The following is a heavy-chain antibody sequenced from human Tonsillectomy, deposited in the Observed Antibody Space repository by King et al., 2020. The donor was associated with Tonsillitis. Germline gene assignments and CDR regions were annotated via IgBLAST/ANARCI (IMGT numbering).Heavy chain of an antibody. J-gene: IGHJ3*02. CDR2: INPDSGGT. CDR1: GYTFSGYY. D-gene: IGHD5-18*01. Sequence: VQLVESGAEVRKPGASVKVSCKVSGYTFSGYYINWVRQAPGQGLEWMGWINPDSGGTRYAQKFQGRVNMTSDTSIRTAYMELSRLRSDDTAVYHCATFSWIQAMGDAFDIWGQGTMVTVSS. V-gene: IGHV1-2*02. CDR3: ATFSWIQAMGDAFDI.